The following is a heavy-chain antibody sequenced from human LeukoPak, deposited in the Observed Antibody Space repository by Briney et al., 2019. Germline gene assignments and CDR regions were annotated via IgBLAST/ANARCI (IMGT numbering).Heavy chain of an antibody. CDR1: GYTFTSYG. D-gene: IGHD6-13*01. J-gene: IGHJ6*02. CDR2: ISAYNGNT. CDR3: ARDGRIAAADLYYYYGMDV. Sequence: ASVNVSCKASGYTFTSYGISWVRQAPGQGLEWMGWISAYNGNTNYAQKLQGRVTMTTDTSTSTAYMELRSLRSDDTAVYYCARDGRIAAADLYYYYGMDVWGQGTTVTVSS. V-gene: IGHV1-18*01.